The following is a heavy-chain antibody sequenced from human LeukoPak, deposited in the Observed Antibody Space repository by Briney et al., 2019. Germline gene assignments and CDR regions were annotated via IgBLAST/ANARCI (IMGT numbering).Heavy chain of an antibody. Sequence: ASVTVSCTASGYTFTSYGISWVRQAPGQGLEWMGWISAYNGNTNYAQKLQGRVTMNTDTSTSTAYMELRSLISDDTAVYYCARYGRIAVAGTNGVFDIWGQGTMVTVSS. CDR1: GYTFTSYG. D-gene: IGHD6-19*01. CDR3: ARYGRIAVAGTNGVFDI. CDR2: ISAYNGNT. V-gene: IGHV1-18*01. J-gene: IGHJ3*02.